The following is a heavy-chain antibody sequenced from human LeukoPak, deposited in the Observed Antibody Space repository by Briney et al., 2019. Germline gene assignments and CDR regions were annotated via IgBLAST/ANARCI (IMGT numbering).Heavy chain of an antibody. CDR2: INHSGST. J-gene: IGHJ4*02. D-gene: IGHD3-22*01. V-gene: IGHV4-34*01. CDR3: ARESVRGIVVFSRYYFDY. Sequence: SETLSLACAVYGGSFSGYYWSWIRQPPGKGLEWIGEINHSGSTNYNPSLKSRVTISVDTSKNQFSLKLSSVTAADTAVYYCARESVRGIVVFSRYYFDYWGQXTLXTVSS. CDR1: GGSFSGYY.